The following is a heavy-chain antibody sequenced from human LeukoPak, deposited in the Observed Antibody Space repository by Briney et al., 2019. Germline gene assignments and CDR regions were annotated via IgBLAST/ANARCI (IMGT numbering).Heavy chain of an antibody. CDR2: INPNSGGT. D-gene: IGHD3-22*01. Sequence: GASVKVSCKASGYTFTGYYMHWVRRAPGQGLEWMGWINPNSGGTNYAQKFQGRVTMTRDTSISTAYMELSRLRSDDTAVYYCAKGGYYYDSSGYYDYYYYYMDVWGKGTTVTVSS. CDR3: AKGGYYYDSSGYYDYYYYYMDV. J-gene: IGHJ6*03. V-gene: IGHV1-2*02. CDR1: GYTFTGYY.